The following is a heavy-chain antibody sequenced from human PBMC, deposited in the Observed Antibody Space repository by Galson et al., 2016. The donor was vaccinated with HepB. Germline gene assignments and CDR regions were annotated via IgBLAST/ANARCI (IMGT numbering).Heavy chain of an antibody. CDR2: ISASGGST. V-gene: IGHV3-23*01. CDR3: AKEPRDYFMAKYGMDV. Sequence: SLRLSCAASEFTFSSFVMGWVRQAPGKGLEWVSAISASGGSTYYADSVKGRSAISRDNSKNTLYLQMNSLRAEDTAVYYCAKEPRDYFMAKYGMDVWGQGTTVSVSS. CDR1: EFTFSSFV. D-gene: IGHD5-12*01. J-gene: IGHJ6*02.